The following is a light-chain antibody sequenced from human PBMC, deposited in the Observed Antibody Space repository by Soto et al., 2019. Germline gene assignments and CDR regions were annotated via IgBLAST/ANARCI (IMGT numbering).Light chain of an antibody. J-gene: IGKJ1*01. V-gene: IGKV1-5*01. CDR2: DAS. CDR1: QSISSW. Sequence: DIRMTQSPSTLSASVEDRVTITCRASQSISSWLAWYQQKPGKAPNLLIYDASTLESGVPSRFSGSGSGTEFTLTISSLQPDDFATYYCQQFSSYSWTFGQGTKVEIK. CDR3: QQFSSYSWT.